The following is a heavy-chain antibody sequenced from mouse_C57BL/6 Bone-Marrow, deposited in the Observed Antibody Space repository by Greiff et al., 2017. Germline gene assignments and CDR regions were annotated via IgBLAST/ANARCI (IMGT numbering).Heavy chain of an antibody. Sequence: DVQLQESGAELVRPGASVKLSCTASGFNIKDDYMHWVKQRPEQGLEWIGWIDPENGDTEYASKFQGKATLTADTSSNTAYLQLSSLTSEDTAVYYCTTYYYGSRRGDFDVWGTGTTVTVSS. CDR2: IDPENGDT. V-gene: IGHV14-4*01. CDR3: TTYYYGSRRGDFDV. CDR1: GFNIKDDY. D-gene: IGHD1-1*01. J-gene: IGHJ1*03.